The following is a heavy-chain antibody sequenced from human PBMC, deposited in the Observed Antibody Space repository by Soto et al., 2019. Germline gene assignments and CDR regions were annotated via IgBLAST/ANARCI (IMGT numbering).Heavy chain of an antibody. CDR3: ATLLSGSYYGGSGAFDI. V-gene: IGHV1-18*04. CDR1: GYTFTSYG. J-gene: IGHJ3*02. D-gene: IGHD1-26*01. CDR2: ISAYNGNT. Sequence: QVQLVQSGAEVKKPGASVKVSCKASGYTFTSYGISWVRQAPGQGLEWMGWISAYNGNTNYAQKLQGRVTMTTDTSTSTAYMEVRSLRSDDTAVYYCATLLSGSYYGGSGAFDIWGQGTMVTVSS.